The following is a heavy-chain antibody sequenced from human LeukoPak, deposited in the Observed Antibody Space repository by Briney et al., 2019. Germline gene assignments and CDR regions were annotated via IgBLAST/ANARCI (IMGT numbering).Heavy chain of an antibody. Sequence: SETLSLTCDVSGGSLTGYYWSWVRQPPGKGLEWIGEINRDGSSYNNPSLKSRVTISVDTSKNQFSLKLSSVTAADTAVYYCARAGSSPDYWGQGTLVTVSS. CDR1: GGSLTGYY. J-gene: IGHJ4*02. CDR2: INRDGSS. V-gene: IGHV4-34*01. CDR3: ARAGSSPDY. D-gene: IGHD6-13*01.